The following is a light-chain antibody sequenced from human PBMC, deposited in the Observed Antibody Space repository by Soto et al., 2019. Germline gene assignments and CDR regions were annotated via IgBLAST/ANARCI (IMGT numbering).Light chain of an antibody. V-gene: IGLV2-14*01. CDR3: SSYKSSGNHV. J-gene: IGLJ1*01. CDR2: DVS. CDR1: SSDVGAYDY. Sequence: QSARTQPASVSGSPGQSIAISCTGTSSDVGAYDYVSWYQQHPGKAPKLMIYDVSNRPSGVSNRFSGSKSSNTASLTISGLQAEDEADSYCSSYKSSGNHVFGPGTEVTVL.